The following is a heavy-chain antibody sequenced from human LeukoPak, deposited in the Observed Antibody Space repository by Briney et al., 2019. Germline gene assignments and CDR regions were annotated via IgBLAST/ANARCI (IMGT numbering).Heavy chain of an antibody. Sequence: ASVKVSCKASGGTFSSYAISWVRQAPGQGLEWMGGIIPIFGTANYAQKFQGRVTITTDESTSTAYMELSSLRSEDTAVYYCARVEWELLGGFDYWGQGTLVTVSS. D-gene: IGHD1-26*01. J-gene: IGHJ4*02. CDR3: ARVEWELLGGFDY. CDR1: GGTFSSYA. V-gene: IGHV1-69*05. CDR2: IIPIFGTA.